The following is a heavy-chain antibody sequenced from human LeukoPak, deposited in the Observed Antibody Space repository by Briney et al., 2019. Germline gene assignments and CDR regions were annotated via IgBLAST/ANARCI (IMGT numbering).Heavy chain of an antibody. J-gene: IGHJ4*02. CDR1: GASVGSAGYY. CDR2: IYYIRNT. V-gene: IGHV4-61*08. Sequence: PSETLSLTCTVSGASVGSAGYYWSWIRQPPGGGLEWIGYIYYIRNTNYNPSLKSRVTTSLDPSKNQFSLKLNSVTAADTAVYYCARTQSQSGTYRYYFGYWGQGTLVTVSS. CDR3: ARTQSQSGTYRYYFGY. D-gene: IGHD1-26*01.